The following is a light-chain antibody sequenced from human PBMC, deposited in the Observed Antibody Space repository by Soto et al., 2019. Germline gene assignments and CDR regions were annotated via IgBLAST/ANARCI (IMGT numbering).Light chain of an antibody. CDR3: SSYAGSNNLGV. J-gene: IGLJ2*01. CDR1: SSDVGGHNY. Sequence: QSALTQPTSASGSPGQSVTISCTGTSSDVGGHNYVSWYQQHPGKAPKLIIYEVSQRPSGVPDRFSGSRSGNTASLTVSGLQAEDEADYYCSSYAGSNNLGVFGGGTKLTVL. CDR2: EVS. V-gene: IGLV2-8*01.